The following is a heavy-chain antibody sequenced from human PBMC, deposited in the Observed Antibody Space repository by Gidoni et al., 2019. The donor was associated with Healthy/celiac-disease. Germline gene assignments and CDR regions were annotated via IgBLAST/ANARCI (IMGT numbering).Heavy chain of an antibody. D-gene: IGHD3-22*01. J-gene: IGHJ4*02. CDR3: ARAGYYYDSSGYFLGGNDS. V-gene: IGHV4-59*01. CDR1: GCSISSYE. CDR2: ICYSGST. Sequence: QVQLQVSGAGLGKPSETLPLTCNASGCSISSYEWSWIRQPPGKALEWFGYICYSGSTNYNPSLKSRVTISVDTSKIQFSLKLSSVTAADTAVYYCARAGYYYDSSGYFLGGNDSWGQGTLVTVSS.